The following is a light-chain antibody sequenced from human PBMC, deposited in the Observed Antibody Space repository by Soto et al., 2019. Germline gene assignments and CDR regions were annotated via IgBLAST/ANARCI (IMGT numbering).Light chain of an antibody. CDR1: QSVSRN. J-gene: IGKJ4*01. Sequence: EIVMTQSPATLSVSPGERATLSCRASQSVSRNLAWYQQKPGQAPRLLIYGASTGATGIPARFSGSGSGTAFTLTISSLQSEDFVVYYCQQYNNWPLLTFGGGTKVEIK. CDR3: QQYNNWPLLT. CDR2: GAS. V-gene: IGKV3-15*01.